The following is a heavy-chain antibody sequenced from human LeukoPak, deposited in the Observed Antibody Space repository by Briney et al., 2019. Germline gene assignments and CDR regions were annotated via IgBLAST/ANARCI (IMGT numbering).Heavy chain of an antibody. Sequence: SETLSLTCAVYGGSFSGYYWSWIRQPPGKGLEWIGEINHSGSTNYNPSLKSRVTISVDTSKNQFSLKLSSVTAADTAVYYCARGKRYCSSTSCYTRRGYFDYWGQGTLVTASS. J-gene: IGHJ4*02. CDR2: INHSGST. V-gene: IGHV4-34*01. CDR3: ARGKRYCSSTSCYTRRGYFDY. D-gene: IGHD2-2*02. CDR1: GGSFSGYY.